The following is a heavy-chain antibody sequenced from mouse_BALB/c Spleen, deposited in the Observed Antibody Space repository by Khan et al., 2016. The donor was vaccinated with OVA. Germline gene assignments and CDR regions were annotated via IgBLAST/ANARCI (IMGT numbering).Heavy chain of an antibody. CDR3: ERVGIRVGAVGY. J-gene: IGHJ4*01. Sequence: LKQSGPELVKPGALVKISCKASGYTFTSYDINWVKQRPGQGLEWIGWIYPGDGSTKYNENFKGKATLTADKSSSTAYMQLSSLTSGNSAVYYCERVGIRVGAVGYWGQGTSDTISS. V-gene: IGHV1S33*01. CDR1: GYTFTSYD. CDR2: IYPGDGST. D-gene: IGHD2-4*01.